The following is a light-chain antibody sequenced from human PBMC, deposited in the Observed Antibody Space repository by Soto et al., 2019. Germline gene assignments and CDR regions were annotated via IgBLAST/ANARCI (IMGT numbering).Light chain of an antibody. V-gene: IGKV1-33*01. J-gene: IGKJ3*01. CDR2: EAS. Sequence: DIQMTQSQSSLSASVGDRVTSTCQASHDINTYLQWYQQKPVKATKLMIYEASNLDTGVPSRFSGSGSGTDFTFSISRLHPEDIASYYCHQYDTRPYAFGPGTKVDL. CDR3: HQYDTRPYA. CDR1: HDINTY.